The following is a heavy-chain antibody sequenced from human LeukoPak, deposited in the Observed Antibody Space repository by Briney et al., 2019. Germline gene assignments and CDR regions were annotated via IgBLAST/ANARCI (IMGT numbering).Heavy chain of an antibody. D-gene: IGHD3-3*01. Sequence: GGSLRLSCAASGFTFSSYWMSLVRQAPGKGLEWVANIKQDGSEKYYVDSVKGRFTISRDNAKNSLYLQMNSLRAEDTAVYYCARLTWRVVITHDDAFDIWGQGTMVTVSS. V-gene: IGHV3-7*01. CDR2: IKQDGSEK. CDR1: GFTFSSYW. CDR3: ARLTWRVVITHDDAFDI. J-gene: IGHJ3*02.